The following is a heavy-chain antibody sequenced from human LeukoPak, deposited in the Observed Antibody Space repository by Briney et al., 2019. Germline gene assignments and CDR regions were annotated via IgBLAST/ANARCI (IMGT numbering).Heavy chain of an antibody. CDR2: ISGSGDSA. Sequence: PGGSLRLSCAASGFTFRSYALNWVRQAPGKGLEWVSFISGSGDSAYYADSVKGRFTISRDNSKNTLFLQMNSLRADDTAVYYCAKWDDNGAFGCWGQGTLVTVSS. D-gene: IGHD4-17*01. J-gene: IGHJ4*02. V-gene: IGHV3-23*01. CDR3: AKWDDNGAFGC. CDR1: GFTFRSYA.